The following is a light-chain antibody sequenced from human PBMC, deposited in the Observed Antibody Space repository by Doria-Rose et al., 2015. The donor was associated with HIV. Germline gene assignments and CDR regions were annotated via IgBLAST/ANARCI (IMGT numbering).Light chain of an antibody. CDR3: QQYGTARGT. CDR1: QRVKSSY. CDR2: DAS. J-gene: IGKJ5*01. Sequence: EIVLTQSPGTLSLSPGERATLSCRASQRVKSSYLAWYQQKPGQTLRLLIYDASTRATSIPDRFSGSRSGTDFTLTISRLVPEDVAVYYCQQYGTARGTFGQGTQLEIK. V-gene: IGKV3-20*01.